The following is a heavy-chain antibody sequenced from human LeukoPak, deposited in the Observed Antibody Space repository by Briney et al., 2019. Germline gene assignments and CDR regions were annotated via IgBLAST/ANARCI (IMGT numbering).Heavy chain of an antibody. CDR1: GYTFTGYY. Sequence: GASVKVSCKASGYTFTGYYMHWVRQAPGQGLEWMGWINPNSGGTNYAQKFQGRVTMTRDTSISTAYMELSRLRSDDTAVYYCARATSYDFWSGSIPGDYWGQGTLVTVSS. V-gene: IGHV1-2*02. J-gene: IGHJ4*02. CDR2: INPNSGGT. D-gene: IGHD3-3*01. CDR3: ARATSYDFWSGSIPGDY.